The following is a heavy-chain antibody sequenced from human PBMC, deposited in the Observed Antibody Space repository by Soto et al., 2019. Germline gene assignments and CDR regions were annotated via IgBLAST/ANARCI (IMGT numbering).Heavy chain of an antibody. J-gene: IGHJ4*02. CDR1: GFTFSSYG. Sequence: QVQLVESGGGVVQPGRSLRLSCAASGFTFSSYGMHWVRQAPGKGLEWVSVISYDGSNKYYADSVKGRFTISRDNSKNTLYLQMNSLRAEGTAVYYCAKDRRIVGSTRPFDYWGQGNLVTVSS. CDR2: ISYDGSNK. V-gene: IGHV3-30*18. D-gene: IGHD1-26*01. CDR3: AKDRRIVGSTRPFDY.